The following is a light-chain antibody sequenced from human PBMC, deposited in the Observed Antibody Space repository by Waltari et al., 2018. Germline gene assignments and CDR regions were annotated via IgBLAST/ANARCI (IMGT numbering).Light chain of an antibody. CDR2: GAF. CDR3: QQYGTSPLS. CDR1: QSVTSS. J-gene: IGKJ4*01. Sequence: EIVLTQSPGTLSLSPGERATLSCRASQSVTSSLAWYQHKPGQAPRLLIYGAFSRATGLPDRFGGIGSVTDFILTISRVEPEDFAIYYCQQYGTSPLSFGGGTKVEMK. V-gene: IGKV3-20*01.